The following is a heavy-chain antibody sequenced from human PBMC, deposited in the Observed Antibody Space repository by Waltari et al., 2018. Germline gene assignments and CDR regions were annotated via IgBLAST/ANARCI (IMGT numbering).Heavy chain of an antibody. J-gene: IGHJ3*02. CDR2: IIPILVTA. CDR1: GGTFSSYA. V-gene: IGHV1-69*06. Sequence: QVQLVQSGAEVKKPGSSVKVSCKASGGTFSSYAISWVRQAPGQGLEWMGGIIPILVTANRAQKVRGRVTITGDKSTSTAYMERSSLGSEDTAGYYCGRYGGGGANDSFDIWGQGTMVTVSS. D-gene: IGHD3-16*01. CDR3: GRYGGGGANDSFDI.